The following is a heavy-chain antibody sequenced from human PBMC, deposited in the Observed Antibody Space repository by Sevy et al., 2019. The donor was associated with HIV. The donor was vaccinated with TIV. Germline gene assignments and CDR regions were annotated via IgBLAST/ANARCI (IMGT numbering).Heavy chain of an antibody. J-gene: IGHJ4*02. D-gene: IGHD4-17*01. CDR3: ARYHGDYLHGFDY. Sequence: GGSLRLSCAASGFAFSTYWMHWVRQAPGKGLVWVSRISSDGSSTNYADSVKGRFTISRDNAKNTLYLQMNSLRAEDTAVYYSARYHGDYLHGFDYWGQRTLVTVSS. CDR2: ISSDGSST. CDR1: GFAFSTYW. V-gene: IGHV3-74*01.